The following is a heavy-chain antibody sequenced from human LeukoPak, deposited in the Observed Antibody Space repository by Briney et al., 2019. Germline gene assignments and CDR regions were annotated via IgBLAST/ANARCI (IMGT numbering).Heavy chain of an antibody. Sequence: GESLKISCKGSGYSFTSYWIGWVRQMPGKGLEWMGIIYPGDSDTRYSPSFQGQVTISADKSISTAYLQWSSLKASDTAMYYCARRMGLDDYGDEWFDYWGQGTLVTVSS. CDR2: IYPGDSDT. CDR1: GYSFTSYW. CDR3: ARRMGLDDYGDEWFDY. D-gene: IGHD4-17*01. J-gene: IGHJ4*02. V-gene: IGHV5-51*01.